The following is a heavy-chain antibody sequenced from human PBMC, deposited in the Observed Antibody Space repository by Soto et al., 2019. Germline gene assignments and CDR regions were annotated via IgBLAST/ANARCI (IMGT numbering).Heavy chain of an antibody. V-gene: IGHV3-30*18. CDR3: AKEFPRYYDSSGYLDY. CDR1: GFTFSSYG. CDR2: ISYDGSNK. D-gene: IGHD3-22*01. J-gene: IGHJ4*02. Sequence: SQRLSCAASGFTFSSYGMHWVRQAPGQGREWVAVISYDGSNKYYADSVKGRFTISRDTSNKTQFLQLQSLRAEVTAVYYCAKEFPRYYDSSGYLDYWGQGTLVTVSS.